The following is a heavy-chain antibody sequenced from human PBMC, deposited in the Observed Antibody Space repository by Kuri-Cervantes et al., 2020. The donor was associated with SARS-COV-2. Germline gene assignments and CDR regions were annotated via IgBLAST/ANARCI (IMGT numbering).Heavy chain of an antibody. Sequence: SVKVSCKASGYTFTGYYMHWVRQAPGQGLEWMGRIIPILGTANYAQKFQGRVTITADESTSTAYMELSSLRSEDTAVYYCAREQPDATFFDYWGQGTLVTVSS. V-gene: IGHV1-69*13. CDR2: IIPILGTA. J-gene: IGHJ4*02. CDR3: AREQPDATFFDY. D-gene: IGHD6-13*01. CDR1: GYTFTGYY.